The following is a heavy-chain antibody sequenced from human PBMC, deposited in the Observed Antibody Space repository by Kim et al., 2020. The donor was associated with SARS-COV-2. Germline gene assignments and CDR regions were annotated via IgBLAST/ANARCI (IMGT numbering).Heavy chain of an antibody. J-gene: IGHJ4*02. CDR3: ARGGASSIWIDY. D-gene: IGHD6-6*01. V-gene: IGHV3-7*03. CDR2: K. Sequence: KCYVDSVKGRFTISRGDTKNSLYLQVNGLRAEDTAVYYCARGGASSIWIDYWGQGTLVTVSS.